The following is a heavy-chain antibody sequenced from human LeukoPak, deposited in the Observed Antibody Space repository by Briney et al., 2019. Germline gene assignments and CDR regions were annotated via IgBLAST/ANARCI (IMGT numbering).Heavy chain of an antibody. J-gene: IGHJ5*02. Sequence: GASVKVSCKASGYTFTGYYMHWVRQAPGQGLEWMGWISAYNGNTNYAQKLQGRVTMTTDTSTSTAYMELRSLRSDDTAVYYCARDIVVVPAAIRILLSRPPLWFDPWGQGTLVTVSS. V-gene: IGHV1-18*04. CDR1: GYTFTGYY. CDR3: ARDIVVVPAAIRILLSRPPLWFDP. CDR2: ISAYNGNT. D-gene: IGHD2-2*02.